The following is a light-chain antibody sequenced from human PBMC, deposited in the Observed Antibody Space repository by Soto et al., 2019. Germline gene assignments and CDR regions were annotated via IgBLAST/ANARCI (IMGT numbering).Light chain of an antibody. J-gene: IGLJ3*02. V-gene: IGLV1-44*01. Sequence: QLVLTQPPSASGTPGLRVTISCSGSRSSIGSNTVSWYQQLPGTAPKLLIYSNNQRPSGVPDRISGSKSGTSASLAISGLQSEDEADYYCAAWDDTLNGWVFGGGTKLTVL. CDR3: AAWDDTLNGWV. CDR1: RSSIGSNT. CDR2: SNN.